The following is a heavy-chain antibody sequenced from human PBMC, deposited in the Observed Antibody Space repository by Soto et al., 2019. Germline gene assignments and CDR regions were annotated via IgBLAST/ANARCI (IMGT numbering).Heavy chain of an antibody. CDR3: AREYSSGWSPSNDY. V-gene: IGHV1-18*01. CDR1: GYTFTSYG. Sequence: GASVKVSCKASGYTFTSYGISWVRQAPGQGLEWMGWISAYNGNTNYAQTLQGRVTMTTDTSTSTAYMELRSLRSDDTAVYYCAREYSSGWSPSNDYWGQATLVTVSS. J-gene: IGHJ4*02. CDR2: ISAYNGNT. D-gene: IGHD6-19*01.